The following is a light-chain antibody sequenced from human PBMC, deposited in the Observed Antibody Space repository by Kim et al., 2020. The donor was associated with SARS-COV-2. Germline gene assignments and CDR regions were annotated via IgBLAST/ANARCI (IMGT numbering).Light chain of an antibody. Sequence: PGEAAKIPCAGKNIGSKNGQWYQQKAGQAPVLVISHDSDRPSEIPDRFSGSNSGNTATLTISRVEAGDDADYYCQVWDGSTDHYVFGTGTKVTVL. V-gene: IGLV3-21*04. CDR3: QVWDGSTDHYV. CDR2: HDS. CDR1: NIGSKN. J-gene: IGLJ1*01.